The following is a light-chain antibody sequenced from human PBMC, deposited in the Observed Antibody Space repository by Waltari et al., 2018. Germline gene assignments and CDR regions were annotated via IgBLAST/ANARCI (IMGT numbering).Light chain of an antibody. CDR1: QTIGTY. V-gene: IGKV1-5*03. J-gene: IGKJ1*01. Sequence: DIQMTQSPSTLSASVGDRVTVTCRASQTIGTYLAWFQRKPGKAPKLLIYEASTLENGVPSRFSGSGFGTEFTLTISSLEPDDFATYYCQQYNSYWWTFGLGTKVEV. CDR2: EAS. CDR3: QQYNSYWWT.